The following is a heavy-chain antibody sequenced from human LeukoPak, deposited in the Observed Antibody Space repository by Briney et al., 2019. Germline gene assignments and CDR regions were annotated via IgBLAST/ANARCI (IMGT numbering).Heavy chain of an antibody. CDR3: ARGAYCGGDCYSYPHDAFDI. CDR2: IYYSGST. CDR1: GGSISSGDYY. D-gene: IGHD2-21*02. V-gene: IGHV4-61*08. J-gene: IGHJ3*02. Sequence: SETLSLTCTVSGGSISSGDYYWSWIRQPPGKGLEWIGYIYYSGSTNYNPSLKRRVSISVDTSKNQFSLNLRSVTAADTAVYYCARGAYCGGDCYSYPHDAFDIWGQGTMVTVSP.